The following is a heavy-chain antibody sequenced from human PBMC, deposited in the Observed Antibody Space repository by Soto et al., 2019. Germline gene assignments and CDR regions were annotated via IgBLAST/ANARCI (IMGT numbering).Heavy chain of an antibody. CDR3: ASNYYDSSGQGA. V-gene: IGHV1-69*01. Sequence: QVQLVQSGAEVKKPGSSVTVSCKASGGTFSSYAISWVRQAPGQGLEWMGGIIPIFGIANYAQKFQGRVTNTADESTSKAYMELSSLRSEDTAVYYCASNYYDSSGQGAWGQGTLVTVSP. CDR1: GGTFSSYA. CDR2: IIPIFGIA. D-gene: IGHD3-22*01. J-gene: IGHJ5*02.